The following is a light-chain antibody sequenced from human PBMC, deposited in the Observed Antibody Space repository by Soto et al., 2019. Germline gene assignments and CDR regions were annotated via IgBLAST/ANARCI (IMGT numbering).Light chain of an antibody. J-gene: IGKJ4*01. Sequence: EVVMTQSPATLSVSPGDKATLSCRASQSVSSHLAWYQQKPGQAPRLLIYGASTRASGVSARFSGSGSGTEFTLPISSPQSEDFAIYYCQQYDDWRLLTPGGGTKVEI. CDR2: GAS. CDR3: QQYDDWRLLT. CDR1: QSVSSH. V-gene: IGKV3-15*01.